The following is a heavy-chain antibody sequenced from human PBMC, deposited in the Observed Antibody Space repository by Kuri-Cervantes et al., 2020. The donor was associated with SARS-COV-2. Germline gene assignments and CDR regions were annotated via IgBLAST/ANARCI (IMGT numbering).Heavy chain of an antibody. CDR1: GFTFSSYA. D-gene: IGHD2-15*01. Sequence: AGSLRHPCAVWGFTFSSYAMHWVRQAPGKGLEWVAFIRYDGSNKYYADSVKGRFTISRDNSKNTLYLQMDSLRPDDTAVYYCAKDPHGIVVVVAAIDQWGQGTLVTVSS. V-gene: IGHV3-30*02. CDR2: IRYDGSNK. CDR3: AKDPHGIVVVVAAIDQ. J-gene: IGHJ4*02.